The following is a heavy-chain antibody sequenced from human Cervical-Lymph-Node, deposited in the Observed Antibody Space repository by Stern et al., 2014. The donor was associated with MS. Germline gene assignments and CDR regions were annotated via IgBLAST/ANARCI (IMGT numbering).Heavy chain of an antibody. D-gene: IGHD4-17*01. V-gene: IGHV1-69*14. CDR2: ILPIFDTP. CDR3: VLPSKVTTAAFDV. J-gene: IGHJ3*01. CDR1: GGTFTSFS. Sequence: QDQLVQSGAEVKKPGSSVNVSCKASGGTFTSFSINWVRQVPGQSLEWMGGILPIFDTPNLAQKFQGRVTITADSSTSTVYMALNSLRSDDTAVYYCVLPSKVTTAAFDVWGRGTMVTVSS.